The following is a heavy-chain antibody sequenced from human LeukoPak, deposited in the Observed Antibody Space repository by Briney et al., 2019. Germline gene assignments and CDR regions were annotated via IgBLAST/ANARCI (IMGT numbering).Heavy chain of an antibody. J-gene: IGHJ4*02. CDR1: GGSISSGGYY. CDR3: ARVRGGYCSSTSCYMRAYYFDY. Sequence: SQTLSLTCTVSGGSISSGGYYWSWIRQHPGKGLEWIGYIYYSGSTYYNPSLKSRVTISVDTSKNQFSLKLSSATAADMAVYYCARVRGGYCSSTSCYMRAYYFDYWGQGTLVTVSS. CDR2: IYYSGST. V-gene: IGHV4-31*03. D-gene: IGHD2-2*02.